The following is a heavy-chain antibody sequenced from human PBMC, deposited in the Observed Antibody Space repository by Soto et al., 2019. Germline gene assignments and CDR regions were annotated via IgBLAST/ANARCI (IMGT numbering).Heavy chain of an antibody. V-gene: IGHV5-51*01. Sequence: PGESLKISCKGSGYSFTSYWIGWVRQMPGKGLEWMGIIYPGDSDTRYSPSFQGRVTISADKSISTAYLQWSSLKASDTAMYYCASTQAYCGGDCYSENAFDIWGQGTMVTVSS. CDR1: GYSFTSYW. CDR3: ASTQAYCGGDCYSENAFDI. CDR2: IYPGDSDT. D-gene: IGHD2-21*02. J-gene: IGHJ3*02.